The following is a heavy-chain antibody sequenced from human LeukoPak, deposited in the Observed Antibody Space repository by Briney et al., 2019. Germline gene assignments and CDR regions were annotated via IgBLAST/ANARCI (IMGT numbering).Heavy chain of an antibody. Sequence: SETLSLTCAVYGGSFSGYYWSWIRQPPGKGLEWIGEINHSGSTNYNPSLKSRVTISVDTSKNQFSLKLSSVTAADTAVYYCARDAVVVPAAIPDGAGYYYYGMDVWGQGTTVTVSS. V-gene: IGHV4-34*01. J-gene: IGHJ6*02. D-gene: IGHD2-2*02. CDR3: ARDAVVVPAAIPDGAGYYYYGMDV. CDR2: INHSGST. CDR1: GGSFSGYY.